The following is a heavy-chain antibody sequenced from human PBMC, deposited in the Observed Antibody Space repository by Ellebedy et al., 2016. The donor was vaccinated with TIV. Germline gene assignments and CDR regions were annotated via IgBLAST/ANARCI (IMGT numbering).Heavy chain of an antibody. CDR3: ARDTSLVWFDP. CDR1: GYTFTNYD. Sequence: ASVKVSCXASGYTFTNYDINWVRQATGQGLEWMGWMNPSSGNTGYAQNLQGRVTMTRDASMSTAYMELSSLTSEDTAVYYCARDTSLVWFDPWGQGTLVTVSS. V-gene: IGHV1-8*01. J-gene: IGHJ5*02. D-gene: IGHD3-16*02. CDR2: MNPSSGNT.